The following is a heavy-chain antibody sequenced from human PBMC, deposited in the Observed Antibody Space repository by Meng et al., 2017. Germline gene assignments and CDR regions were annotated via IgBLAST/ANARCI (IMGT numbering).Heavy chain of an antibody. D-gene: IGHD3-16*01. CDR3: ARDRKDDYVWGRRDAFDI. V-gene: IGHV3-11*04. CDR2: ISSSGSTI. Sequence: GESLKISCAASGFTFSDYYMSWIRQAPGKGLEWVSYISSSGSTIYYADSVKGRFTISRDNAKNSLYLQMNSLRAEDTAVYYCARDRKDDYVWGRRDAFDIWGQGTMVTVSS. CDR1: GFTFSDYY. J-gene: IGHJ3*02.